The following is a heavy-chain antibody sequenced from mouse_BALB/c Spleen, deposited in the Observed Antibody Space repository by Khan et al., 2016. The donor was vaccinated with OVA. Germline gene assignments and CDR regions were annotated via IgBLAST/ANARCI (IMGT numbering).Heavy chain of an antibody. CDR1: GYTFTSYW. D-gene: IGHD2-2*01. J-gene: IGHJ3*01. CDR3: TRREKYGYDPSWVAY. V-gene: IGHV1-61*01. Sequence: QVQLQQSGAELVRPGASVKLSCKASGYTFTSYWMNWVKQRPGQGLEWIGMIDPSDSETHYNQMFKDKATLTVDKSSSTAYMQLSSLTSEDSAVXYCTRREKYGYDPSWVAYWGQGTLVTVSA. CDR2: IDPSDSET.